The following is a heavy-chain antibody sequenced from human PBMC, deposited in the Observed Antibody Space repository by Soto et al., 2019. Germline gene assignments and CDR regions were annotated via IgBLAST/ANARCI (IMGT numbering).Heavy chain of an antibody. J-gene: IGHJ6*02. CDR2: IKQDGSEK. D-gene: IGHD6-6*01. CDR3: ARDVNSSPSYYYYGRNA. V-gene: IGHV3-7*01. Sequence: EVQLVESGGGLVQPGGSLRLSCAASGFTFSSYWMSWVRQAPGKGLEWVANIKQDGSEKYYVDSVKGRFTISRDNAKNSRYLKMNGLGAEEPACNYGARDVNSSPSYYYYGRNAWGQGTTVTVPS. CDR1: GFTFSSYW.